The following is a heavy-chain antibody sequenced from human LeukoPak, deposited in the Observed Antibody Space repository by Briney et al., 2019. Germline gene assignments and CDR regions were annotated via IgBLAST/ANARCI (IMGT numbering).Heavy chain of an antibody. CDR1: GGSFSGYY. D-gene: IGHD1-20*01. J-gene: IGHJ4*02. Sequence: ETLSLTXAXYGGSFSGYYWSWIRQPPGKGLEWIGEINHSGSTNYNPSLKSRVTISVDTSKNQFSLKLSSVTAADTAVYYCANGYNWNDPFDYWGQGTLVTVSS. CDR2: INHSGST. V-gene: IGHV4-34*01. CDR3: ANGYNWNDPFDY.